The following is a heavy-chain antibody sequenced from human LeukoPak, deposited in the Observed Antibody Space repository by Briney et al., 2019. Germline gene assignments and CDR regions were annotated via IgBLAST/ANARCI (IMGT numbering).Heavy chain of an antibody. CDR2: IIPIFGTA. CDR3: ARDPAIGHGENDY. CDR1: GGTFSSYA. V-gene: IGHV1-69*13. D-gene: IGHD4-17*01. J-gene: IGHJ4*02. Sequence: SVKVSCKASGGTFSSYAISWVRQAPGQGLEWMGGIIPIFGTANYAQKFQGRVTITADESTSTAYMELSSLRSEDTAVYYCARDPAIGHGENDYWGQGTLVTVSS.